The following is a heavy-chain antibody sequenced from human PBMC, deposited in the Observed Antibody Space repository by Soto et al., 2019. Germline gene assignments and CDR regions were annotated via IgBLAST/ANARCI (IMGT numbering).Heavy chain of an antibody. CDR2: IYYSGST. D-gene: IGHD6-13*01. J-gene: IGHJ4*02. CDR1: GGSISSYY. Sequence: SETLSLTCTVSGGSISSYYWSWIRQPPGKGLEWIGYIYYSGSTNYNPSLKSRVTISVDTSKNQFSPKLSSVTAADTAVYYCARGVEAAADFDYWGQGTLVTVSS. CDR3: ARGVEAAADFDY. V-gene: IGHV4-59*08.